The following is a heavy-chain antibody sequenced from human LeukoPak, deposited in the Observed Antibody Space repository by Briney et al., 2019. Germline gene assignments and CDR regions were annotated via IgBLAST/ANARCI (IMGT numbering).Heavy chain of an antibody. CDR2: IYYIGGT. V-gene: IGHV4-59*08. Sequence: SETLSLTCTVSDGSISSDFWSWIRQPPRKGLEWIGYIYYIGGTNYNPSLKSRVTISVDTSKNQFSLTLSSATAADTAVYYCARHVGYDNNCFDPWGQGTLVTVSS. D-gene: IGHD2-2*01. CDR3: ARHVGYDNNCFDP. J-gene: IGHJ5*02. CDR1: DGSISSDF.